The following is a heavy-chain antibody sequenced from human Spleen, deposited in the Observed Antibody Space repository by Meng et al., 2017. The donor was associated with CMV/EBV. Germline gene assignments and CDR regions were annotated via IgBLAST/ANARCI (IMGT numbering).Heavy chain of an antibody. J-gene: IGHJ6*02. D-gene: IGHD6-13*01. Sequence: GGSLRLSCKGSGYSFTIYWIGWVRQMPGKGLEWMGIIYPGDPDTKYSPSFQGQVTISADKSITTAYLQWNSLKASDTAMYYCARQYSSRMDVWGQGTTVTVSS. CDR2: IYPGDPDT. V-gene: IGHV5-51*01. CDR1: GYSFTIYW. CDR3: ARQYSSRMDV.